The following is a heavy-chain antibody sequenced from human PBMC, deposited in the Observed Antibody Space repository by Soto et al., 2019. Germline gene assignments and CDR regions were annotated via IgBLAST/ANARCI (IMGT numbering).Heavy chain of an antibody. CDR2: INPTRGGT. CDR1: GYTFTAYI. V-gene: IGHV1-2*04. CDR3: ARGDYDILTGLNTYFDY. Sequence: ASVKVSCKASGYTFTAYIFPGVRKAPGQGLDGREGINPTRGGTNYAQKFQGWGTMTRDTSISTAYMELSRLRSDDTAVYYCARGDYDILTGLNTYFDYWGQGTLVTVSS. J-gene: IGHJ4*02. D-gene: IGHD3-9*01.